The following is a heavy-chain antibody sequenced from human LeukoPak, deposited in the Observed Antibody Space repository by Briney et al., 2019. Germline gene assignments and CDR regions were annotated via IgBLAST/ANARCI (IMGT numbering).Heavy chain of an antibody. Sequence: RPSETLSLTCAVYGGSFTGYYWSWIRQPPGKGLEWIGEINHRGPTNYNPSLKSRVTISVDTSKNQFSLKLSSVTAADTAVYYCASRDGGKLLWFGEPYYFDYWGQGTLATVSS. CDR3: ASRDGGKLLWFGEPYYFDY. D-gene: IGHD3-10*01. J-gene: IGHJ4*02. CDR2: INHRGPT. CDR1: GGSFTGYY. V-gene: IGHV4-34*01.